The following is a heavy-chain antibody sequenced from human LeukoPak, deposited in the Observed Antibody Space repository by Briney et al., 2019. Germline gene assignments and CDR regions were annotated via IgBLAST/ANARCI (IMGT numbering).Heavy chain of an antibody. Sequence: SETLSLTCAVSGGSLSSYYWTCIRQPPAKGLEWIGYIYYSGDTNFSPSLKSRVTISLDTSKKQFSLKLSSVTAADTAVYFCARLLNDYVWGSRFDYWGQGTLVPVSS. V-gene: IGHV4-59*08. J-gene: IGHJ4*02. CDR3: ARLLNDYVWGSRFDY. CDR2: IYYSGDT. D-gene: IGHD3-16*01. CDR1: GGSLSSYY.